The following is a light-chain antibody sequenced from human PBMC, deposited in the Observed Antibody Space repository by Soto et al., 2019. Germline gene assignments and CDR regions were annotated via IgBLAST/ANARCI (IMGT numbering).Light chain of an antibody. Sequence: DIQMTQTPSTLSASVGDRVTITCRASQSIRSWLARYQQKPGKAPKLLIYDASTLQTGVPSRFSGSGSGTDFTLTISYLQSEDFGTYYCQQFYNYPRTFGQGTRLEIK. J-gene: IGKJ5*01. CDR1: QSIRSW. V-gene: IGKV1-5*01. CDR3: QQFYNYPRT. CDR2: DAS.